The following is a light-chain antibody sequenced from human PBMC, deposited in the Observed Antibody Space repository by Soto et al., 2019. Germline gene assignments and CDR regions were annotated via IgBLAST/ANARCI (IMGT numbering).Light chain of an antibody. V-gene: IGKV3-15*01. CDR3: QQYNNWPTIS. CDR2: GAS. Sequence: EVVVTQSPVTLSVSPGESATLSCRASQSISINLAWYQQKPGQAPRLLIYGASKRATAVPARFSGSGSGTEFTLTISSLQSEDFAFYYCQQYNNWPTISFGQGTMLEIK. CDR1: QSISIN. J-gene: IGKJ2*01.